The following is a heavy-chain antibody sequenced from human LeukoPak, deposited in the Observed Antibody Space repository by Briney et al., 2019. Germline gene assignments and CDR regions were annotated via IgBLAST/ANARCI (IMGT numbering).Heavy chain of an antibody. CDR3: AKGMGSDQRVVMD. CDR1: GFTFSSYA. J-gene: IGHJ4*02. D-gene: IGHD3-22*01. Sequence: GGSLRLSCAASGFTFSSYAMSWVRQAPGKGLEWVAVIWYDGSNKYYADSVKGRFTISRDNSKNTLYLQMNSLRAEDTAVYYCAKGMGSDQRVVMDWGQGTLVTVSS. CDR2: IWYDGSNK. V-gene: IGHV3-33*06.